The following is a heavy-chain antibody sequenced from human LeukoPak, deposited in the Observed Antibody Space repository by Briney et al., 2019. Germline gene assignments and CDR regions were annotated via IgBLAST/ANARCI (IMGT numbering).Heavy chain of an antibody. Sequence: PGGSLRLSCAASGFTFSSYSMNWVRQAPGKGLEWVSYISSSSSTIYYADSVKGRFTISRDNAKNSLYLQMNSLRAEDTAVYYCAIRYYSSNWCYFDYWGPGTLVTVSS. CDR3: AIRYYSSNWCYFDY. CDR2: ISSSSSTI. V-gene: IGHV3-48*01. CDR1: GFTFSSYS. J-gene: IGHJ4*02. D-gene: IGHD6-13*01.